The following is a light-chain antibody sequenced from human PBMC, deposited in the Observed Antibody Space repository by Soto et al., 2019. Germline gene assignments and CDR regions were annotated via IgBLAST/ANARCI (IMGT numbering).Light chain of an antibody. J-gene: IGLJ3*02. CDR1: SSDVGGYNY. V-gene: IGLV2-14*01. Sequence: QSALTQPASVSGSPGQSITISCTGTSSDVGGYNYVSWNQQYPGKAPRPLIYEVSNRPSGVSSRFSGSKSGNTASLTISGLRAEDEADYYCSSYTSTNTWVFGGGTKLTVL. CDR2: EVS. CDR3: SSYTSTNTWV.